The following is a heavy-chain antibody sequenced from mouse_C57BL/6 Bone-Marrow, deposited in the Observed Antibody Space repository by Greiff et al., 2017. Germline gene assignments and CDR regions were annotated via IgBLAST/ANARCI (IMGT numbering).Heavy chain of an antibody. J-gene: IGHJ2*01. CDR1: GFNIKDDY. CDR2: IDPENGDT. V-gene: IGHV14-4*01. CDR3: TTGRVYYFDY. Sequence: EVQLQQSGAELVRPGASVKLSCTASGFNIKDDYMHWVKQRPEQGLEWIGWIDPENGDTEYASKFQGKATITADTSSNTAYLQLSSLTSEDTAVYYCTTGRVYYFDYWGQGTTLTVSS.